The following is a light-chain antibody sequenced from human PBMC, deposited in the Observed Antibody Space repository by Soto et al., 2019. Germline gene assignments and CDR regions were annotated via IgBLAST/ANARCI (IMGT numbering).Light chain of an antibody. CDR3: QQLNSYPIT. J-gene: IGKJ5*01. V-gene: IGKV1-9*01. Sequence: DIKLTQSPSFLSASVGYRVTITGRASQGISNYLAWYQQKPGKAPKILIYAAYTLQSGVKSSLSGSGYGKELNLTISSLQPEDFATYYCQQLNSYPITVGQVTRLEIK. CDR1: QGISNY. CDR2: AAY.